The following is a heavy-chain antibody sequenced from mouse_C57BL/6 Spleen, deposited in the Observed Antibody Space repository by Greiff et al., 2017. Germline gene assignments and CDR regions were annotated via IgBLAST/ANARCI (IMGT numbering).Heavy chain of an antibody. J-gene: IGHJ2*01. CDR2: IYPGRGST. D-gene: IGHD1-1*02. CDR1: GYTFTSYW. V-gene: IGHV1-55*01. CDR3: ARVGNYDD. Sequence: QVQLQQPGAELVKPGASVKLSCKASGYTFTSYWITWVKQSPGQGLEWIGDIYPGRGSTTYNEKFNSKATLTVDTSSSTANMQLNDLASEDSAVYYCARVGNYDDWGQGTTLTVSS.